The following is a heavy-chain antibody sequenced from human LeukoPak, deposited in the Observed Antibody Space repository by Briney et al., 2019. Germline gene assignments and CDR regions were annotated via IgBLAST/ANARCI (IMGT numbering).Heavy chain of an antibody. D-gene: IGHD6-13*01. V-gene: IGHV3-7*05. CDR3: ASARISAAASM. J-gene: IGHJ4*02. CDR2: IKQDGSEK. Sequence: GGSLRLSCAASGFTFSSYWMSWVRQAPAKGLEWVANIKQDGSEKYYVDSVKGRFTISRDNDKNSLYLQMNSLRAEDTAVYYCASARISAAASMWGQGTLVTVSS. CDR1: GFTFSSYW.